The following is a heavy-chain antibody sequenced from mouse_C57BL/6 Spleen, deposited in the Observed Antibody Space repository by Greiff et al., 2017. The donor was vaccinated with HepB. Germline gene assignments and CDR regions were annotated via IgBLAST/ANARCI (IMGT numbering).Heavy chain of an antibody. D-gene: IGHD1-1*01. CDR3: AGATERSWFDY. V-gene: IGHV1-42*01. Sequence: EVQLQQSGPELVKPGASVKISCKASGYSFTGYYMNWVKQSPEKSLEWIGEINPSTGGTTYNQKFKAKATLTVDKSSSTAYMQLKSLTSEDSAVYYCAGATERSWFDYWGQGTLVTVSA. CDR2: INPSTGGT. J-gene: IGHJ3*01. CDR1: GYSFTGYY.